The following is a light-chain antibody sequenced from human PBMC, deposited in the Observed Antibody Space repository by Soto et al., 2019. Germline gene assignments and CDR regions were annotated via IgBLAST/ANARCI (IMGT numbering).Light chain of an antibody. CDR1: SSDVGSYNL. CDR3: CSYAGSSKV. V-gene: IGLV2-23*02. J-gene: IGLJ2*01. Sequence: QSVLTQPASVSGSPGQSITISCTGTSSDVGSYNLVSWYQQHPDKAPKLMIYEVIKRPSGVSNRFSGSKSGNTASLTISGLQAEDEADYYCCSYAGSSKVFGGGTKLTVL. CDR2: EVI.